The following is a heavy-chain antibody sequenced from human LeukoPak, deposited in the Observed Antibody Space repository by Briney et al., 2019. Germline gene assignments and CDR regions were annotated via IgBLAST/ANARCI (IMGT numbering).Heavy chain of an antibody. V-gene: IGHV4-39*01. CDR2: IYYSGST. Sequence: SETLSLTCTVSGASFSSSTYYWGWIRQPPGKGLEWIGSIYYSGSTYYNPSLKSRVTMSVDTSKNQFSLKLSSVTAADTAVYYCARTFGESFDPWGQGTLVTVSS. J-gene: IGHJ5*02. D-gene: IGHD3-10*01. CDR3: ARTFGESFDP. CDR1: GASFSSSTYY.